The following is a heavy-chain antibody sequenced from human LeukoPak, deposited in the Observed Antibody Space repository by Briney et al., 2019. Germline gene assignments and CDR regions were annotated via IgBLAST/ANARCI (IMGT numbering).Heavy chain of an antibody. CDR3: AHYLAAAGYFDY. Sequence: SGPSLVKPTQTLTLTCTFSGFSLSTSGVGVGWIRQPPGEALEWLALIYWDDDKRYSPSLKSRLTITKDTSKNQVVLTMTNMDPVDTATYYCAHYLAAAGYFDYWGQGTLVTVSS. D-gene: IGHD6-13*01. J-gene: IGHJ4*02. V-gene: IGHV2-5*02. CDR1: GFSLSTSGVG. CDR2: IYWDDDK.